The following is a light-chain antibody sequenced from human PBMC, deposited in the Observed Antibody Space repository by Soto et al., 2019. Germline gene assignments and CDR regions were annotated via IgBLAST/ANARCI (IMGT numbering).Light chain of an antibody. CDR2: DVT. J-gene: IGLJ3*02. V-gene: IGLV2-11*01. CDR1: SSDVGGYNY. CDR3: CSFQGIYTGV. Sequence: QSALTQPRSVSGSPGQSVTISCTGTSSDVGGYNYVSWYQQHPGKAPKLIIYDVTERPSGVPDRFSGSKSGNTASLTISGLQAEDEADYHCCSFQGIYTGVFGGGTQLTVL.